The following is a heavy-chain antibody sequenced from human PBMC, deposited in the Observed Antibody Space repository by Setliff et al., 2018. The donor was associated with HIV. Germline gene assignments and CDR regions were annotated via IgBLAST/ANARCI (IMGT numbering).Heavy chain of an antibody. CDR2: TNQDGSER. J-gene: IGHJ6*02. V-gene: IGHV3-7*01. CDR3: ASICSSTNCPSVNMNV. D-gene: IGHD2-2*01. Sequence: PGGSLRLSCAASGLTFSNYWMTWVRQAPGKGLEWVGKTNQDGSERYYGDSVKGRFTIFRDNAESSLYLQMDSLRGEDTAMYFCASICSSTNCPSVNMNVCGQGTMVTVSS. CDR1: GLTFSNYW.